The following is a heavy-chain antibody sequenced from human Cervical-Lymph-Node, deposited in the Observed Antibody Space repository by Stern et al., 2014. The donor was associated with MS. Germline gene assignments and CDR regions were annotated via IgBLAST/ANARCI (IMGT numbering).Heavy chain of an antibody. D-gene: IGHD1-7*01. CDR3: ARDAEELAYDY. Sequence: EVQPVESGGGLVQPGGSLRLSCAASGFTFSAYGMNWVRQAPGKGLEWVSFISSSGTTIFYADSLKGRFTISRDNARNSLYLQMSSLGVEDTAVYYCARDAEELAYDYWGQGTLVTVSS. V-gene: IGHV3-48*01. J-gene: IGHJ4*02. CDR2: ISSSGTTI. CDR1: GFTFSAYG.